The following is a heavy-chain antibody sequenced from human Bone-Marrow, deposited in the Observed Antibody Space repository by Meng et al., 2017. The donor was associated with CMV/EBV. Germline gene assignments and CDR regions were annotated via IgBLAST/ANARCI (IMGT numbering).Heavy chain of an antibody. CDR2: IDGSGRRT. J-gene: IGHJ6*02. V-gene: IGHV3-23*01. Sequence: ETLSLTCAASGFTFTSYAMTWVRQAPGKGLEWVASIDGSGRRTYYADSVKGRFTISRDNAKNSLYLQMNSLRAEDTAAYYCAGEGYDFWSGYPTLYYYGMNVWGQGTTVTVSS. D-gene: IGHD3-3*01. CDR1: GFTFTSYA. CDR3: AGEGYDFWSGYPTLYYYGMNV.